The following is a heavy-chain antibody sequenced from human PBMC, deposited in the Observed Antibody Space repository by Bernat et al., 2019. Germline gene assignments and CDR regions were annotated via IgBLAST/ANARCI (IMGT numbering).Heavy chain of an antibody. V-gene: IGHV1-18*04. J-gene: IGHJ6*02. CDR3: ARDVPPTEIRYGMDV. CDR1: GYTFFSYG. Sequence: QVQLVQSGGEVKKPGASVKVSCKVSGYTFFSYGISWVRQAPGQGLEWMGWISGYNGNTNYAQKFRGRVTMTTDTSTSTVDMDLMSLRSDDTAVYYCARDVPPTEIRYGMDVWGQGTTVTVSS. D-gene: IGHD1-1*01. CDR2: ISGYNGNT.